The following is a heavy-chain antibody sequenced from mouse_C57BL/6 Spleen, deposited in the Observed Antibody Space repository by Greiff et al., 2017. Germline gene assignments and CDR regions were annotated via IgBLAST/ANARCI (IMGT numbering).Heavy chain of an antibody. Sequence: VQLQQSGPELVKPGASVKISCKASGYAFSSSWMNWVKQSPGKGLEWIGRIYPGDGATNYNGTFKGKATLTADKSSSTAYMQLSSLTSEDSAVYFCAGSSSGYYFDYWGQGTTLTVSS. CDR1: GYAFSSSW. CDR3: AGSSSGYYFDY. CDR2: IYPGDGAT. D-gene: IGHD1-1*01. V-gene: IGHV1-82*01. J-gene: IGHJ2*01.